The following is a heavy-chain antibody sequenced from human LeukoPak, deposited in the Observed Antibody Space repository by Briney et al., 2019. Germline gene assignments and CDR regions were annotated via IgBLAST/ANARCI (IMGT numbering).Heavy chain of an antibody. CDR2: INSDGTT. CDR3: ASAYYYRLPD. J-gene: IGHJ4*02. V-gene: IGHV3-74*01. CDR1: GFTFRSYW. D-gene: IGHD3-10*01. Sequence: PGGSLRLSCAASGFTFRSYWMHWVRQAPGKGLVWVSRINSDGTTTYADSVKGRFTISRDNAKNTLYLQMNRLRAEDTALYYCASAYYYRLPDWGQGTLVTVSS.